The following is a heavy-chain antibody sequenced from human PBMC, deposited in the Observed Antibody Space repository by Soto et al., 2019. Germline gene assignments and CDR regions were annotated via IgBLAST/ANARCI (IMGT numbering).Heavy chain of an antibody. CDR2: IIPIFGTA. Sequence: QVQLVQSGAEVKKPGSSVKVSCKASGGTFSSYAISWVRQAPGQGLEWMGGIIPIFGTANYAQKFQGRVTIXXDXSXKSAYMERSILRSEDTAVYYCASDRRGRGLWFYFDYWGQGTLVTVSS. J-gene: IGHJ4*02. CDR3: ASDRRGRGLWFYFDY. CDR1: GGTFSSYA. V-gene: IGHV1-69*12. D-gene: IGHD5-18*01.